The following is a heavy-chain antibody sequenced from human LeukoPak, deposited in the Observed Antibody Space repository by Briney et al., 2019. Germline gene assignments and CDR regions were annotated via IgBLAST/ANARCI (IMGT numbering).Heavy chain of an antibody. D-gene: IGHD3-22*01. CDR2: ISYDGSNK. V-gene: IGHV3-30*04. CDR1: GFTFSSYA. Sequence: GSLRLSCAASGFTFSSYAMHWVRQAPGKGLEWVAVISYDGSNKYYADSVKGRFTISRDNSKNTLYLQMNSLRAEDTAVYYCAKDQNYDSTADYWGQGTLVTVSS. J-gene: IGHJ4*02. CDR3: AKDQNYDSTADY.